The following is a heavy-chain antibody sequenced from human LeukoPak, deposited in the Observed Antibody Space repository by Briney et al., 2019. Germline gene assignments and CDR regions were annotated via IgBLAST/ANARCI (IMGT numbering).Heavy chain of an antibody. CDR1: GYTLTSYA. V-gene: IGHV7-4-1*02. J-gene: IGHJ3*02. CDR2: INTNTGNP. CDR3: AKGPGIVGAGGAFDI. Sequence: ASVKVSCKASGYTLTSYAINWVRQAPGQGLEWMGWINTNTGNPTYARGFTGRFVFSLDTSVSTAYLQISSLKAEDTAVYYCAKGPGIVGAGGAFDIWGQGTMVTVSS. D-gene: IGHD1-26*01.